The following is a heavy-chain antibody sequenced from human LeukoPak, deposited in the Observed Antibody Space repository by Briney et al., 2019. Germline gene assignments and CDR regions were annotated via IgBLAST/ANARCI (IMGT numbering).Heavy chain of an antibody. CDR1: GFTFSSYA. D-gene: IGHD3-10*01. CDR2: ISGSGGST. J-gene: IGHJ5*02. V-gene: IGHV3-23*01. CDR3: AKHGMGRSWFDP. Sequence: PGGSLRLSCAASGFTFSSYAMSWVRQAPGKGLEWVSAISGSGGSTYYADSVKGRFTISRDNSKSTLYLQMNSLRAEDTAVYYCAKHGMGRSWFDPWGQGTLVTVSS.